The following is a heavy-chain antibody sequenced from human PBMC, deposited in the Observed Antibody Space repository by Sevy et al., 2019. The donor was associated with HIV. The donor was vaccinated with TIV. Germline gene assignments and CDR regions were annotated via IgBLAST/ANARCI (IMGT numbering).Heavy chain of an antibody. Sequence: VGSLRLSCAASGFTFSTYTMNWVRQAPGKGLEWVSSISSGSSYIYYADSVKGRFTISRDNAKNSLYLQMYSLRAEDTAIYYCARDGGCTSTSCLLYFDDWGQGTPVTVSS. J-gene: IGHJ4*02. CDR2: ISSGSSYI. D-gene: IGHD2-2*01. CDR1: GFTFSTYT. V-gene: IGHV3-21*01. CDR3: ARDGGCTSTSCLLYFDD.